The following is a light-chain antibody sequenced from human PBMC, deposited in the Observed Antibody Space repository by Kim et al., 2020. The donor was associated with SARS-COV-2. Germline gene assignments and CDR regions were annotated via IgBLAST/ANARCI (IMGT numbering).Light chain of an antibody. V-gene: IGLV3-21*04. CDR2: DDS. Sequence: SYELTQPPSVSLAPGETARITCGGDKIGDINVHWYLQRPGQPPVLVISDDSDRPSGIPERFSGSSSGNTATLTINRVEAGDEADYYCQVWDGSRDHWVFGGGTQLTVL. CDR1: KIGDIN. CDR3: QVWDGSRDHWV. J-gene: IGLJ3*02.